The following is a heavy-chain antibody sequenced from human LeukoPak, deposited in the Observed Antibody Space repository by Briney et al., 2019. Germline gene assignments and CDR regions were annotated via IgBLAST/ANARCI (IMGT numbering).Heavy chain of an antibody. J-gene: IGHJ6*03. V-gene: IGHV4-4*09. Sequence: HSETLSLTCTVSGDFSSSFYWSWLRQSPGKGLEWIGYIYTSGSTNYNPSLKSRVTISLDTSKNQFSLNLRSVTAADTAVYFCARQTHYDFWSGLHYHLDVWGKGTSVTAS. CDR3: ARQTHYDFWSGLHYHLDV. CDR1: GDFSSSFY. D-gene: IGHD3-3*01. CDR2: IYTSGST.